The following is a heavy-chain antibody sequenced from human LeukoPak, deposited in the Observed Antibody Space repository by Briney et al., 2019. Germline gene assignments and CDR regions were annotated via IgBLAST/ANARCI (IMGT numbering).Heavy chain of an antibody. CDR3: AKDVYYYDSSGYYPDAFDI. D-gene: IGHD3-22*01. Sequence: GGSLRLSCAASGFTFSSYAMSWVRQAPGKGLEWVSAISGSGGSTYYADSVKGRFTISRDNSKNMLYLQMNSLRAEDTAVYYCAKDVYYYDSSGYYPDAFDIWGQGTMVTVSS. CDR2: ISGSGGST. J-gene: IGHJ3*02. V-gene: IGHV3-23*01. CDR1: GFTFSSYA.